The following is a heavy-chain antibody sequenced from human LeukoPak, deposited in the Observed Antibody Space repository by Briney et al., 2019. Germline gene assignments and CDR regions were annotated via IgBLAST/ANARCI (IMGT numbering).Heavy chain of an antibody. CDR1: GYTFTSYY. CDR3: APAKLGIFILDY. D-gene: IGHD7-27*01. Sequence: ASVKVSCKASGYTFTSYYMHWVRQAPGQGLEWMGIINPSGGSTSYAQKFQGRVTMTRDTSTSTVYMELCSLRSEDTAVYYCAPAKLGIFILDYWGQGTLVTVSS. J-gene: IGHJ4*02. V-gene: IGHV1-46*03. CDR2: INPSGGST.